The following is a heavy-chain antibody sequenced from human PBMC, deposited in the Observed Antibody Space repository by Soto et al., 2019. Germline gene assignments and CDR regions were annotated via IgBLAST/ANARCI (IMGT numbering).Heavy chain of an antibody. J-gene: IGHJ5*02. CDR2: IDYSGST. D-gene: IGHD1-7*01. Sequence: QLHLQESGPGLVKPSETLSLTCIVSGGSISTSSYYWGWVRQPPGEGLEWVGSIDYSGSTYYNPSLQSRVTIFVDTSNNQFSLRLNSVTAADTAVYYCAREWNYHGEGWFDPWGQGTLVTVSS. V-gene: IGHV4-39*02. CDR3: AREWNYHGEGWFDP. CDR1: GGSISTSSYY.